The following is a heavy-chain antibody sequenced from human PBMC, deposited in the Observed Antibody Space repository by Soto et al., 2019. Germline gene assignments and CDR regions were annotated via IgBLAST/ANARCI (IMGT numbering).Heavy chain of an antibody. J-gene: IGHJ5*02. D-gene: IGHD3-22*01. CDR1: GVTFSIYG. Sequence: QAGGSLRLSCAASGVTFSIYGMHWVRQAPGKGLEGVAVIWDDGSNKYYADSVKGRFTISRDNSKNTRYLQVNSLRGDVTTVYYVARALTMIVVAPGSWGQGTLVPVSS. CDR3: ARALTMIVVAPGS. CDR2: IWDDGSNK. V-gene: IGHV3-33*01.